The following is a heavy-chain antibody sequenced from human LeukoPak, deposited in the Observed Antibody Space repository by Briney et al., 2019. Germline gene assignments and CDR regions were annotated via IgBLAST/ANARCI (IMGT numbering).Heavy chain of an antibody. V-gene: IGHV3-23*01. J-gene: IGHJ4*02. Sequence: GGSLRLSCAASGFTFSSYAMSWVRQSRGKALEWGSAIRGSGGSTYYADSVKGRFTISRDNSKNTLYLQMNSLRAEDTAVYYCAKVGYCSGGSCYYPPSDFDYWGQGTLVTVSS. CDR2: IRGSGGST. D-gene: IGHD2-15*01. CDR3: AKVGYCSGGSCYYPPSDFDY. CDR1: GFTFSSYA.